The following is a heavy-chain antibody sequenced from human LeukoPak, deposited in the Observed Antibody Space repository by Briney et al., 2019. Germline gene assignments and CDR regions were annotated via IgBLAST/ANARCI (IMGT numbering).Heavy chain of an antibody. CDR3: TRRESQGSSTNWYFDL. V-gene: IGHV3-73*01. Sequence: GGSLRLSCAASGFTFSGSAIHWVRQASGKGLEWVGRIRSKPNSYATAYAASVKGRFTISRDDSNNTAYLQMNSLKTEDTAVYYCTRRESQGSSTNWYFDLWGRGTLVTVSS. CDR2: IRSKPNSYAT. D-gene: IGHD6-6*01. CDR1: GFTFSGSA. J-gene: IGHJ2*01.